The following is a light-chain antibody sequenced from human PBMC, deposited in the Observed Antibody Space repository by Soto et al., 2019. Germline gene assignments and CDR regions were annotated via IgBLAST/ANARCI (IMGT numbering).Light chain of an antibody. Sequence: QSVLTQPPSVSAAPGQEVTISCAGSSSNSGKNYVSWYQHLPGAAPKLLIYDNGERPSGIPDRFSGSKSGKSATLAVTGLQTGDEADYYCGTWDSSLSAVVFGGGTQLTV. CDR2: DNG. CDR1: SSNSGKNY. V-gene: IGLV1-51*01. J-gene: IGLJ2*01. CDR3: GTWDSSLSAVV.